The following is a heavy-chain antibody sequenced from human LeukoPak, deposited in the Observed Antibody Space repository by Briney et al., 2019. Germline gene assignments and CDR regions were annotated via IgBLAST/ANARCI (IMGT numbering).Heavy chain of an antibody. Sequence: GRSLRLSCAASGFTFSSYAMHRVRQAPGKGLEWVAVISYDGSNKYYADSVKGRFTISRDNSKNTLYLQMNSLRAEDTAVYYCARGRTWFDSYGFRDAFDIWGQGTMVTVSS. CDR2: ISYDGSNK. CDR3: ARGRTWFDSYGFRDAFDI. D-gene: IGHD5-18*01. CDR1: GFTFSSYA. J-gene: IGHJ3*02. V-gene: IGHV3-30-3*01.